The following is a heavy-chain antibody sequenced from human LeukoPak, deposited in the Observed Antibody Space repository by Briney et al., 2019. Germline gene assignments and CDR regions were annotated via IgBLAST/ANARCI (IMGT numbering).Heavy chain of an antibody. CDR1: GFTFNIYA. CDR3: ARRAGGTPGN. V-gene: IGHV3-23*01. D-gene: IGHD1-26*01. Sequence: GGSLRLSCAASGFTFNIYAMTWVRQAPGKGLEWVSAIGGDGGSTDYADSVKGRFTISRDNSKNTLYLQMNSLRAEDTALYYCARRAGGTPGNWGLGTLVTVSS. CDR2: IGGDGGST. J-gene: IGHJ4*02.